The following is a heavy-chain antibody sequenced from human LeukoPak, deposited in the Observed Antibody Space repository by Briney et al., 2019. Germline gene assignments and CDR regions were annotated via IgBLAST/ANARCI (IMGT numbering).Heavy chain of an antibody. CDR3: ARDGYRYDSSGYYLDY. J-gene: IGHJ4*02. CDR2: IYTSGST. V-gene: IGHV4-4*07. CDR1: GGSISSYY. Sequence: SETLSLTCTVSGGSISSYYWSWIRQPAGKGLEWIGRIYTSGSTNYNPSLKSRVTMSVDTSKNQFSLKLSSVTAADTAVYYCARDGYRYDSSGYYLDYWGQGTLVTVSS. D-gene: IGHD3-22*01.